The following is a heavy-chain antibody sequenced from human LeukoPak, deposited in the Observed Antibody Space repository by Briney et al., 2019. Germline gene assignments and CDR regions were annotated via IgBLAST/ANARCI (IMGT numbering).Heavy chain of an antibody. J-gene: IGHJ4*02. CDR1: GFTFSNHW. CDR2: IDEDGDVK. V-gene: IGHV3-7*01. CDR3: XXXXXXXRSDFDC. Sequence: GGSLRLSCAASGFTFSNHWMAWVRQTPGKGPEWVANIDEDGDVKSYAESVKGRFTVSRDNGRTSVYLQMNSLRAEDTAIYYXXXXXXXXRSDFDCWGQGALVTVS.